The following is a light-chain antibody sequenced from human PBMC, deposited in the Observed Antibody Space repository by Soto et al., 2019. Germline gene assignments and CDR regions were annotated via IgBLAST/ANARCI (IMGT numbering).Light chain of an antibody. CDR1: SSNIGSNT. Sequence: QSVLTQPPSASGTPGQRVSISCSGSSSNIGSNTVNWYQQLPGTATKLLIYSNDQRLSGVPDRFSGSKSGTSASLAISGLQAEDEAEYYCAAWDDSLNGSWVFGGGTKLTVL. V-gene: IGLV1-44*01. CDR2: SND. CDR3: AAWDDSLNGSWV. J-gene: IGLJ3*02.